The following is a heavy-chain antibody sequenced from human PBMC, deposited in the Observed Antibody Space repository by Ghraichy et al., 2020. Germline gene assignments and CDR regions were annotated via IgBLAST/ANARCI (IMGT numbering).Heavy chain of an antibody. CDR1: GFTVSSNY. J-gene: IGHJ4*02. CDR2: IYSGGST. Sequence: GGSLRLSCAASGFTVSSNYMSWVRQAPGKGLEWVSVIYSGGSTYYADSVKGRFTISRDNSKNTLYLQMNSLRAEDTAVYYCARDRDTYYYDSSGYWKFDYWGQGTLVTVSS. V-gene: IGHV3-66*02. CDR3: ARDRDTYYYDSSGYWKFDY. D-gene: IGHD3-22*01.